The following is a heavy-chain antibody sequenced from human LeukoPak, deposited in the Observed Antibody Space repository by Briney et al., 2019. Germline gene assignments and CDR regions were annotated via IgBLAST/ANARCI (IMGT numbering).Heavy chain of an antibody. J-gene: IGHJ4*02. CDR3: AKGIDSTGYYPFDY. CDR1: GYTFTSYG. CDR2: ISESGGET. D-gene: IGHD3-22*01. Sequence: SCKASGYTFTSYGISWVRQAPGKGLEWVSAISESGGETYHADSVKGRFTISRDTSKSTLYLQLNSLRAEDTAIYYCAKGIDSTGYYPFDYWGQGTLVTVSS. V-gene: IGHV3-23*01.